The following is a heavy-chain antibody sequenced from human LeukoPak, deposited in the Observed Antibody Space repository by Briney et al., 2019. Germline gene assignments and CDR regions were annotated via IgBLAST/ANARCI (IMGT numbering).Heavy chain of an antibody. D-gene: IGHD1-14*01. V-gene: IGHV3-30*18. CDR3: AQDRDTNRLHYYHGMDV. CDR1: GFIFSSYG. J-gene: IGHJ6*02. CDR2: ISYDGSDK. Sequence: GGSLRLSCAASGFIFSSYGMHWARQAPGKGLEWVAVISYDGSDKYYADSVKGRFTISRDNSKNTLYLQMNSLRAEDTAVYYCAQDRDTNRLHYYHGMDVWGQGTTVTVSS.